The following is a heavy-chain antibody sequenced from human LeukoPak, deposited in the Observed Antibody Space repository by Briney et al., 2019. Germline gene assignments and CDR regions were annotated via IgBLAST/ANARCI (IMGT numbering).Heavy chain of an antibody. CDR1: GGTFSNYA. D-gene: IGHD3-22*01. CDR2: IIPIFGTT. J-gene: IGHJ4*02. V-gene: IGHV1-69*05. Sequence: SVKVSCKASGGTFSNYAISWVRQAPGQGPEWMGRIIPIFGTTNYAQKFQGRVTITTDESTSTAYMELSSLRSEDTAVYYCARGGEANYYDTSGYYLYYYWGQGTLVTVSS. CDR3: ARGGEANYYDTSGYYLYYY.